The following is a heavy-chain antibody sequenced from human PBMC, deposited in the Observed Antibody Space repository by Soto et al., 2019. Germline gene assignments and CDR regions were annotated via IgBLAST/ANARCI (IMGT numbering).Heavy chain of an antibody. CDR1: GGSISSSSYY. D-gene: IGHD3-3*02. Sequence: RSLTCTVSGGSISSSSYYWGWIRQPPGKGLEWVGSIYYSGSTYYNPSLKSRVTISVDTSKNQFSLKLSSVTAADTAVYYCENVGFLEWLLFDTWGQGTLVTVSS. CDR3: ENVGFLEWLLFDT. V-gene: IGHV4-39*01. CDR2: IYYSGST. J-gene: IGHJ5*02.